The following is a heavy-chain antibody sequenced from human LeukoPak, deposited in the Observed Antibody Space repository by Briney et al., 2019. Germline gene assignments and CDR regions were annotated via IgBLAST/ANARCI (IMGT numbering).Heavy chain of an antibody. CDR1: GFTFSSYA. J-gene: IGHJ4*02. V-gene: IGHV3-21*01. D-gene: IGHD2-21*02. CDR3: ARDSCGGDCYLIDY. Sequence: PGGSLRLSCAASGFTFSSYAMSWVRQAPGKGLEWVSSISSSSSYIYYADSVKGRFTISRDNAKNSLYLQMNSLRAEDTAVYYCARDSCGGDCYLIDYWGQGTLVTVSS. CDR2: ISSSSSYI.